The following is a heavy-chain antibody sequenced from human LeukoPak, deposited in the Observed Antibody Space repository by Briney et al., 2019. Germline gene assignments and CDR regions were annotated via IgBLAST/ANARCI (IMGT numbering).Heavy chain of an antibody. V-gene: IGHV4-39*07. Sequence: SETLSLTCTVSGGSISSSSYYWGWIRQPPGKGLEWIGSIYYSGSTYYNPSLKSRVTISVDTSKNQFSLKLSSVTAADTAVYYCARSQLLWFGDSGYWGPGTLVTVSS. CDR1: GGSISSSSYY. CDR3: ARSQLLWFGDSGY. J-gene: IGHJ4*02. D-gene: IGHD3-10*01. CDR2: IYYSGST.